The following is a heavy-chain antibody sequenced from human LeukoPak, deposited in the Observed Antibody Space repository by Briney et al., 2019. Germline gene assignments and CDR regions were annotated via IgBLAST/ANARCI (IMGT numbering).Heavy chain of an antibody. CDR3: ARGCFNFGGDCYSDY. J-gene: IGHJ4*02. Sequence: GASVTVSCKASGYTFTSYDINWVRQATGQGLEWMGWMNPNSGNTGYAQKFQGRVTMTSNTSISTAYMELSSLRSEDTAVYYCARGCFNFGGDCYSDYWGQGTLVTVSS. V-gene: IGHV1-8*01. D-gene: IGHD2-21*02. CDR2: MNPNSGNT. CDR1: GYTFTSYD.